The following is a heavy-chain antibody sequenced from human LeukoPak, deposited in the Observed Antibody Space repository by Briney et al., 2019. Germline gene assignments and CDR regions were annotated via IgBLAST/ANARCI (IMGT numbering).Heavy chain of an antibody. D-gene: IGHD3-10*02. V-gene: IGHV3-30*18. CDR3: AELGITMIGGV. CDR2: ISYDGSNK. Sequence: GGSLRLSCAASGFAFSSYGMHWVRQAPGKGLEWVAVISYDGSNKYYADSVKGRFTISRDNSKNTLYLQMNSLRAEDTAVYYCAELGITMIGGVWGKGTTVTISS. CDR1: GFAFSSYG. J-gene: IGHJ6*04.